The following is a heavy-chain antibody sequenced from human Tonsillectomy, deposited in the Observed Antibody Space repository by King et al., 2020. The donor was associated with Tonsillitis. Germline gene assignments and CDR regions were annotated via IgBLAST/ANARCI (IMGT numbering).Heavy chain of an antibody. CDR1: GFTVSSNY. V-gene: IGHV3-53*01. D-gene: IGHD3-10*01. CDR2: IYSGGST. CDR3: ARTRPGSGSYYGFDY. Sequence: VQLVESGGGLIQPGGSLRLSCAASGFTVSSNYMSWVRQAPGKGLEWVSVIYSGGSTYYADSLKGGFTISRDNSKNTLYLQMNGRRAEVTAVYYGARTRPGSGSYYGFDYWGQGTLVTVSS. J-gene: IGHJ4*02.